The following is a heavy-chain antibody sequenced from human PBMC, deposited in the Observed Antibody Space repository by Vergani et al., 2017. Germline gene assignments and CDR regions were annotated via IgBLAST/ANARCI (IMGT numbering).Heavy chain of an antibody. CDR2: INSDGSST. V-gene: IGHV3-74*01. J-gene: IGHJ4*02. CDR1: GFTFSSYW. D-gene: IGHD5-12*01. CDR3: ARKRGFEFDY. Sequence: EVQLVESGGGLVQPGGSLRLSCAASGFTFSSYWMHWVRQAPGKGLVWVSRINSDGSSTSYGDAVKGRCTISRDNANNTLYLQMNSLRAEDTAVYYCARKRGFEFDYWGQGTLVTVSS.